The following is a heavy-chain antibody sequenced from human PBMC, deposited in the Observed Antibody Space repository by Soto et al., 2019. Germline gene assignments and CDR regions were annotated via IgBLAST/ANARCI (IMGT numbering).Heavy chain of an antibody. CDR2: IIPILGIA. V-gene: IGHV1-69*02. CDR1: GGTFSSYT. J-gene: IGHJ5*02. D-gene: IGHD2-15*01. CDR3: ATPGYCSGGSCYMAVWFDT. Sequence: QVQLVQSGAEVKKPGSSVKVSCKASGGTFSSYTISWVRQAPGQGLEWMGRIIPILGIANYAQQFQGRVTIPADKSTSTAYLEMNSLRSDDTAVYYCATPGYCSGGSCYMAVWFDTWGQGTLVTVST.